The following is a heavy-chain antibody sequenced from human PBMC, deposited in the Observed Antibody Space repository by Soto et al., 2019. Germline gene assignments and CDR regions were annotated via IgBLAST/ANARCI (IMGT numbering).Heavy chain of an antibody. CDR1: GYTFTSYG. V-gene: IGHV1-18*01. J-gene: IGHJ5*02. CDR2: ISAYNGNT. Sequence: VQLVQSGAEVKKPGASVKVSCKASGYTFTSYGISWVRQAPGQGLEWMGWISAYNGNTNYAQKLQGRVTMTTDTSTSTAYMELRSLRSDDTAVYYCARQHCSGGSCYRGGWFDPWGQGTLVTVSS. D-gene: IGHD2-15*01. CDR3: ARQHCSGGSCYRGGWFDP.